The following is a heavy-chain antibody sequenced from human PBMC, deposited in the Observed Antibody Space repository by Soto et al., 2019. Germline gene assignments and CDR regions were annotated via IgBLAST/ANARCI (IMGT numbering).Heavy chain of an antibody. Sequence: ASVKVSCKASGYTFTNYYMHWVRQAPGQGLEWMGIINPTTGSISNAPKFQGRVTMTRDTSTSTVFLELSSLRSDDTAVYYCGGDLTISPNNYYGLEVWGKGPRVTVSS. CDR3: GGDLTISPNNYYGLEV. CDR1: GYTFTNYY. CDR2: INPTTGSI. V-gene: IGHV1-46*01. J-gene: IGHJ6*04.